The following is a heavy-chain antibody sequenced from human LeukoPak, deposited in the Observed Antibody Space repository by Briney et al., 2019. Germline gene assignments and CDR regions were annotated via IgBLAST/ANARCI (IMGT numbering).Heavy chain of an antibody. J-gene: IGHJ1*01. V-gene: IGHV4-34*01. CDR3: ARGERWLQPKYFQH. D-gene: IGHD5-24*01. CDR2: INHSGST. Sequence: SETLSLTCAVYGGSSSGYYWSWIRQPPGKGLEWIGEINHSGSTNYNPSLKSRVTISVDTSKNQFSLKLSSVTAADTAVYYCARGERWLQPKYFQHWGQGTLVTVSS. CDR1: GGSSSGYY.